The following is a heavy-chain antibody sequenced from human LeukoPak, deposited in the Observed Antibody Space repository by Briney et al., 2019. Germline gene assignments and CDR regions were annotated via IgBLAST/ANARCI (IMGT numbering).Heavy chain of an antibody. Sequence: PGGSLRLSCAASGFXFSSYAISWVRQAPGKGQEWVASISGSGGGTDYADSVKGRFTISRDNSKNTLYLQMNSLRAEDTAVSYCAKGEQWLVLYFQHWGQGTLVTVSS. CDR2: ISGSGGGT. CDR3: AKGEQWLVLYFQH. D-gene: IGHD6-19*01. CDR1: GFXFSSYA. J-gene: IGHJ1*01. V-gene: IGHV3-23*01.